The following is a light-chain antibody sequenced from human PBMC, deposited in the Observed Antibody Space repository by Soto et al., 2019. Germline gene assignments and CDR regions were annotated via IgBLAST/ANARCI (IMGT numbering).Light chain of an antibody. CDR3: AALDDSLNGYV. CDR2: GNN. J-gene: IGLJ1*01. CDR1: SSNIGSNT. Sequence: QSALTQPPSASGTPGQRVTISCSGSSSNIGSNTVNWYQQLPGTAPKLLIYGNNQRPSGVPDRFSGSKSDTSASLAISGLHSEDEADYYCAALDDSLNGYVFGTGTKVTV. V-gene: IGLV1-44*01.